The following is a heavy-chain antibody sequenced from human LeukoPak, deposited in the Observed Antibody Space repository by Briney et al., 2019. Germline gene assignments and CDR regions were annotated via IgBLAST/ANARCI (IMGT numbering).Heavy chain of an antibody. D-gene: IGHD3-9*01. V-gene: IGHV3-23*01. CDR1: GFTFSSYA. CDR2: TSGSGGST. J-gene: IGHJ4*02. Sequence: GGSLRLSCAASGFTFSSYAMSWVRQAPGKGLEWVSATSGSGGSTYYADSVKGRFTISRDNSKNTLYLQMNSLRAEDTAVYYCAKDDWGLRYFDWLLTFDYWGQGTLVTVSS. CDR3: AKDDWGLRYFDWLLTFDY.